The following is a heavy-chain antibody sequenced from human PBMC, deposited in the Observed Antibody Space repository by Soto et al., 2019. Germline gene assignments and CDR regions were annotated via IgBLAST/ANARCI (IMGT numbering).Heavy chain of an antibody. CDR3: ARALSWYAYVWWFDP. V-gene: IGHV4-59*01. CDR2: IYYSGST. CDR1: GGSISSYY. D-gene: IGHD6-13*01. Sequence: SETLSLTCTVSGGSISSYYWSWIRQPPGKGLEWIGYIYYSGSTNYNPSLKSRVTISVDTSKNQFSLKLSSVTAADTAVYYCARALSWYAYVWWFDPWGQGTLVTVSS. J-gene: IGHJ5*02.